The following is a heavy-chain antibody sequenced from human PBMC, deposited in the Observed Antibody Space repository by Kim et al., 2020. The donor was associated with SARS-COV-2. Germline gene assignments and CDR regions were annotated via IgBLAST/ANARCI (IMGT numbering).Heavy chain of an antibody. V-gene: IGHV4-59*01. J-gene: IGHJ4*02. Sequence: PSLKSRVSISIDTSKSPFSLWLSSVTAADTAVYYCARDSYDFWSGHILDYWGQGTLVTVSS. CDR3: ARDSYDFWSGHILDY. D-gene: IGHD3-3*01.